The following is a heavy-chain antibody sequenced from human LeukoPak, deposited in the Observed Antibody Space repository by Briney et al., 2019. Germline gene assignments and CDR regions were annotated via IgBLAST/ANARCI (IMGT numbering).Heavy chain of an antibody. J-gene: IGHJ4*02. CDR1: GFSFSTYD. Sequence: GGSLRLSCAASGFSFSTYDMNWVRQAPGKGLEWVSSISASSNYIYYADSVKGRFTISRDNAKNSVYLQLNSLRAEDTAVYFCARDPLVTSGNFDYWGQGTLVTVSS. D-gene: IGHD3-10*01. CDR2: ISASSNYI. CDR3: ARDPLVTSGNFDY. V-gene: IGHV3-21*01.